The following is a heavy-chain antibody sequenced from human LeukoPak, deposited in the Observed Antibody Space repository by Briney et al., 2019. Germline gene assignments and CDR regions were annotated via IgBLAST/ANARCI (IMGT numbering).Heavy chain of an antibody. Sequence: ASVKVSCKASGYTFSGYYMHWVRQAPGQGLELMGWINPNSGGTHYAQKFQGRVTMTRDTSISTAYMEMSRLRSDDTAVYYCARDPGYSSPRGDYWGQGTLVTVSS. J-gene: IGHJ4*02. V-gene: IGHV1-2*02. D-gene: IGHD5-18*01. CDR3: ARDPGYSSPRGDY. CDR2: INPNSGGT. CDR1: GYTFSGYY.